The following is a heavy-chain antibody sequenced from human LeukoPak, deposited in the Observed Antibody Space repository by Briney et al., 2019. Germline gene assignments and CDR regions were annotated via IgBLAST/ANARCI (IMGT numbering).Heavy chain of an antibody. CDR1: VGTFSSYA. CDR2: IIPIFGTA. D-gene: IGHD5-24*01. Sequence: ASVKASCKASVGTFSSYAISWVRQAPGQGLEWMGGIIPIFGTANYAQKFQGRVTITTDESTSTAYMELSSLRSEDTAVYYCARGEAEMATIDYWGQGTLVSVCS. CDR3: ARGEAEMATIDY. V-gene: IGHV1-69*05. J-gene: IGHJ4*02.